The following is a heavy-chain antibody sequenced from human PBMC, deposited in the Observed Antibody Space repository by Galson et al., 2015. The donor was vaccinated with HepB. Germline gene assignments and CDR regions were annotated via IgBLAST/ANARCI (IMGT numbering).Heavy chain of an antibody. CDR1: GFTFSSYG. CDR2: IWYDGSNK. Sequence: SLRLPCAASGFTFSSYGMHWVRQAPGKGLEWVAVIWYDGSNKYYADSVKGRFTISRDNSKNTLYLQMNSLRAEDTAVYYCARDSNLIAAAGNFWLNWYFDLWGRGTLVTVSS. V-gene: IGHV3-33*01. CDR3: ARDSNLIAAAGNFWLNWYFDL. D-gene: IGHD6-13*01. J-gene: IGHJ2*01.